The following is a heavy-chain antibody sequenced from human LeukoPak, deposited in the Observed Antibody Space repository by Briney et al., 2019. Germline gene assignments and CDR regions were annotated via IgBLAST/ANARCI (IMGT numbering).Heavy chain of an antibody. CDR3: AREGPGGASYFDY. D-gene: IGHD1-26*01. Sequence: SETLSLTCSVSGGAITSNYWSWIRQPAGKGLEWIGRMYTSGSTSYNPSLKSRVTVSVDTSKNHFSLKLSSVTAADTAVYYCAREGPGGASYFDYWGQGTLVTVSS. CDR2: MYTSGST. V-gene: IGHV4-4*07. CDR1: GGAITSNY. J-gene: IGHJ4*02.